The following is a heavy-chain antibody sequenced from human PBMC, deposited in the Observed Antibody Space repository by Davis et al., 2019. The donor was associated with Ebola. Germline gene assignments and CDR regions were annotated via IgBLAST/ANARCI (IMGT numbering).Heavy chain of an antibody. Sequence: GESLKISCAASGFTFSIFAMNWVRQAPGKGLEWVSAISVSGGRTNYADSVKGRFTISSDNSKNTLYLQMNSPRAEDTAVYYCAKDQWEDDYWYFDHWGRGTLVTVSS. V-gene: IGHV3-23*01. CDR1: GFTFSIFA. J-gene: IGHJ2*01. CDR3: AKDQWEDDYWYFDH. D-gene: IGHD1-26*01. CDR2: ISVSGGRT.